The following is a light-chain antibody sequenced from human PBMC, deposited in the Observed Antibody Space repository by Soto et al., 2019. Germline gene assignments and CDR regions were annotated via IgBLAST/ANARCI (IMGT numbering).Light chain of an antibody. CDR2: DAS. CDR3: QQYNGYVFS. J-gene: IGKJ3*01. V-gene: IGKV1-5*02. Sequence: DIQMPQSPATLSASVGDRVTIICRASQSISTWLAWYQHKPGKAPKLLIYDASTLESGVPTRFSGSGSGTEFTLTISSLQPDDFATYFCQQYNGYVFSFGPGTRVEIK. CDR1: QSISTW.